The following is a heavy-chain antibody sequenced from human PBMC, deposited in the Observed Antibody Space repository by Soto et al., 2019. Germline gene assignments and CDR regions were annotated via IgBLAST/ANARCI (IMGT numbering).Heavy chain of an antibody. D-gene: IGHD3-10*01. CDR2: ISAYNGNT. Sequence: QVQLVQSGAEVKKPGASVKVSRKASGYTFTSYGISWVRQAPGQGLEWMGWISAYNGNTNYAQKLQGRVTMTTDTSTSTAYMELRSLRSDDTAVYYCTRVAITLVRGVSFYYYYGMDVWGQGTTVTVSS. J-gene: IGHJ6*02. V-gene: IGHV1-18*01. CDR1: GYTFTSYG. CDR3: TRVAITLVRGVSFYYYYGMDV.